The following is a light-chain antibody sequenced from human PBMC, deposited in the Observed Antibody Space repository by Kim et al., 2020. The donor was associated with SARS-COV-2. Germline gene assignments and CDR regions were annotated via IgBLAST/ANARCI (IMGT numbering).Light chain of an antibody. CDR2: GAS. Sequence: RVMTQSPGTLSVSPGERATLSCRASQSVGVNLAWYQHKPGQAPRLLIYGASTRATGVPARFSGSGSGTEFALTISSLQSEDFAFYCCQQYDTYFTWTFGQGTKVDIK. CDR3: QQYDTYFTWT. CDR1: QSVGVN. V-gene: IGKV3-15*01. J-gene: IGKJ1*01.